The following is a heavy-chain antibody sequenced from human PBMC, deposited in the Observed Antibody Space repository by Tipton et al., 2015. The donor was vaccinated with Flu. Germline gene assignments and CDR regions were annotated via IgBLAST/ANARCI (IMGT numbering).Heavy chain of an antibody. J-gene: IGHJ4*02. V-gene: IGHV4-59*01. CDR1: GASLSDYH. CDR3: ASAPYYQDSSGYYFPKYYFDS. D-gene: IGHD3-22*01. CDR2: VYYSGSG. Sequence: TLSLTCTVSGASLSDYHWSWIRQPPGKGLEWIGYVYYSGSGNYNPSLESRITVSVDTSKNQLSLKLNSVTAADTAVYYCASAPYYQDSSGYYFPKYYFDSWGQGTLVTVSS.